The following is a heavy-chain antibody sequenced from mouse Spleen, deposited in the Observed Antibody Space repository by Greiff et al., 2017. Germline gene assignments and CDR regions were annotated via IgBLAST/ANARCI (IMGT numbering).Heavy chain of an antibody. Sequence: EVQLQESGPVLVKPGASVKMSCKASGYTFTDYYMNWVKQSHGKSLEWIGVINPYNGGTSYNQKFKGKATLTVDKSSSTAYMELNSLTSEDSAVYYCARSLLRPFDYWGQGTTLTVSS. J-gene: IGHJ2*01. D-gene: IGHD2-4*01. V-gene: IGHV1-19*01. CDR3: ARSLLRPFDY. CDR1: GYTFTDYY. CDR2: INPYNGGT.